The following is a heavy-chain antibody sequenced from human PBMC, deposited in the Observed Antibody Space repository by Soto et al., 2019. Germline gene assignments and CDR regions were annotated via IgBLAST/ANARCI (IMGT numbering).Heavy chain of an antibody. CDR2: INHSGST. J-gene: IGHJ6*02. D-gene: IGHD6-6*01. CDR1: GGSFSGYY. CDR3: ARNYPKYSISSSNYYYYGMDV. Sequence: QVQLQQWGAGLLKPSETLSLTCAVYGGSFSGYYWSWIRQPPGKGLEWIGEINHSGSTNYNPSLKSRVTISVDTSKNQFSLKLSSVTAADTAVYYCARNYPKYSISSSNYYYYGMDVWGQGTTVTVSS. V-gene: IGHV4-34*01.